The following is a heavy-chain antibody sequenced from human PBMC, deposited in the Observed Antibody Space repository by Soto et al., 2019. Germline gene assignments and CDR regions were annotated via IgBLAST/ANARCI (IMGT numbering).Heavy chain of an antibody. Sequence: EVQLVESGGGLVQPGGSLRLSCAASGFTFSSYSMNWVRQAPGKGLEWVSYISSSSSTMYYADSVKGRFTISRDNDKNSLFLHMNSLRDEDTAVYYCARDSTGADSGSYSGDYWGQGTLVTVSS. CDR2: ISSSSSTM. J-gene: IGHJ4*02. CDR1: GFTFSSYS. CDR3: ARDSTGADSGSYSGDY. D-gene: IGHD1-26*01. V-gene: IGHV3-48*02.